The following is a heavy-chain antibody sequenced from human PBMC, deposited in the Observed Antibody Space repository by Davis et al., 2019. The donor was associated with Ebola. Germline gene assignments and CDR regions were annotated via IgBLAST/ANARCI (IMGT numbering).Heavy chain of an antibody. J-gene: IGHJ6*02. D-gene: IGHD2-21*02. V-gene: IGHV1-2*04. CDR2: INPNSGGT. Sequence: ASVKVSCKASGYTFTGYYMHWVRQAPGQGLEWMGWINPNSGGTNYAQKFQGWVTMTRDTSISTAYMELSRLRSDDTAVYYCARDRGDSYYYYYGMDVWGQGTTVTVSS. CDR3: ARDRGDSYYYYYGMDV. CDR1: GYTFTGYY.